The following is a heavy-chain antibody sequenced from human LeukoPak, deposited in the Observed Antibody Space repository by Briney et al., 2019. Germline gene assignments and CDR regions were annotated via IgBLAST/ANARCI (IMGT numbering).Heavy chain of an antibody. CDR2: IYYSGST. J-gene: IGHJ6*03. V-gene: IGHV4-59*01. Sequence: SETLSHACTVSGGSISSYYRSWIRQPPGKGLEWIGYIYYSGSTNYKSSLKSRVTISVDTSKNQFSLKLSSVTAADTAVYYCARTTEGGYSYGYFYYYYMDVWGKGTTVTISS. CDR3: ARTTEGGYSYGYFYYYYMDV. D-gene: IGHD5-18*01. CDR1: GGSISSYY.